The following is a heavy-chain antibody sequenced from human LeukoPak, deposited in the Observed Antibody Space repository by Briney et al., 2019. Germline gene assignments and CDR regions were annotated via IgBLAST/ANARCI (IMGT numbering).Heavy chain of an antibody. V-gene: IGHV3-21*01. CDR1: GFTFSSYS. CDR2: ISSSSSYI. J-gene: IGHJ4*02. CDR3: ARDSIYSSGWFNYFDY. D-gene: IGHD6-19*01. Sequence: GGSLRLSCAASGFTFSSYSMNWVRQAPGKGREWVSSISSSSSYIYYADSVKGRFTISRDNAKNSLYLQMNSLRAEDTAVYYCARDSIYSSGWFNYFDYWGQGTLVTVSS.